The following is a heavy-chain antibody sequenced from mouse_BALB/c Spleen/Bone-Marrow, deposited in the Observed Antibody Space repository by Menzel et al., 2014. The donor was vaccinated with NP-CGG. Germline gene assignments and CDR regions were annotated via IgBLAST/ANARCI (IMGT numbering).Heavy chain of an antibody. Sequence: EVQVVESGGGLVKPGGSLKLSCAGSGFTFSSYAMSWGRQTPEKRLEWVASISSGGGTYYPASVKGRFTISRDNVRNILYLQMSSLRSEDTAMYYCARGRGLRGLYPMDYWGQGTSVTVSS. J-gene: IGHJ4*01. CDR3: ARGRGLRGLYPMDY. V-gene: IGHV5-6-5*01. CDR2: ISSGGGT. CDR1: GFTFSSYA. D-gene: IGHD2-4*01.